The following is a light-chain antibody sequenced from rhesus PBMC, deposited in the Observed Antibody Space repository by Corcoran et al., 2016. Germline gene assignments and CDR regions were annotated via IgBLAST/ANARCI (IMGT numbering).Light chain of an antibody. J-gene: IGKJ4*01. V-gene: IGKV2-78*01. Sequence: DIVMTQTPLSLPVTPGEPASISCRSSQSLLHSNGYTYLFWYLQKPGQSPQLLIYLGSNRASGVPDRVSGRGEGTDFTLKISRVEAEDVGVYYCLQDIQLPLTFGGGTKVEIK. CDR1: QSLLHSNGYTY. CDR3: LQDIQLPLT. CDR2: LGS.